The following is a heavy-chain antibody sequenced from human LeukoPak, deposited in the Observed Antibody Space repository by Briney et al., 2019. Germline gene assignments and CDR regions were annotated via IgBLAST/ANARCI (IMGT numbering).Heavy chain of an antibody. CDR2: IYTSGST. CDR1: GGSISSYY. J-gene: IGHJ2*01. D-gene: IGHD5-24*01. V-gene: IGHV4-4*07. CDR3: ARDLRWLQFRYFDL. Sequence: SETLSLTCTVSGGSISSYYWSWIRQPAGKGLEWIGRIYTSGSTNYNPSLKSRVTMSVDTSKNQFSLKLSSVTAADTAVYYCARDLRWLQFRYFDLWGRGTLVTVSS.